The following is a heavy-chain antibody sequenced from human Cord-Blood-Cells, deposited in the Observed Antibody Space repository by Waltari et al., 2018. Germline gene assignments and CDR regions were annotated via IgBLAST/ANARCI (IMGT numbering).Heavy chain of an antibody. CDR1: GYTLPELY. J-gene: IGHJ3*02. CDR2: FDPEDGET. D-gene: IGHD7-27*01. Sequence: QVQLVQSGAEVKKPGASVKVSCQVSGYTLPELYMHWVRQAPGKGLEWMGGFDPEDGETIYAQKFQGRVTMTEDTSTDTAYMELSSLRSEDTAVYYCATDLGVPGDGDAFDIWGQGTMVTVSS. V-gene: IGHV1-24*01. CDR3: ATDLGVPGDGDAFDI.